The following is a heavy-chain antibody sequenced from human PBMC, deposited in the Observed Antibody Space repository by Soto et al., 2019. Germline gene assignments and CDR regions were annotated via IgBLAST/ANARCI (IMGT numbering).Heavy chain of an antibody. CDR1: GFTFSSYA. CDR3: AKYDSSSWASYLEY. V-gene: IGHV3-23*01. Sequence: GGSLRLSCAASGFTFSSYAMSWVRQAPGKGLEWVSAISGSGGSTYYADSAKGRFTSSRDNSKNTLYLQMNSLRAEDTAVYYCAKYDSSSWASYLEYWGQGTLLTVSS. J-gene: IGHJ4*02. D-gene: IGHD6-13*01. CDR2: ISGSGGST.